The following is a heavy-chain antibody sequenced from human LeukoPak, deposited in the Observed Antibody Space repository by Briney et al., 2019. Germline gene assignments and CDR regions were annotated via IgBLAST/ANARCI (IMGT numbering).Heavy chain of an antibody. CDR1: GFTFNSYG. Sequence: GGSLRLSCVGTGFTFNSYGMHWVRQAPGKGLEWVAVVSFDGYNKYYADSVKGRFTISRDNPGRSVHLQMNSLTSEDTAVYFCAKTHRLIDFFDSWGQGILVTVSP. CDR3: AKTHRLIDFFDS. V-gene: IGHV3-30*18. J-gene: IGHJ4*02. CDR2: VSFDGYNK.